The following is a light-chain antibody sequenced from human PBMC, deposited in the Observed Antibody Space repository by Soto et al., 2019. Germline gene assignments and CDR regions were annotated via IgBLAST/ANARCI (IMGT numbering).Light chain of an antibody. CDR3: QQSFGTPLT. J-gene: IGKJ4*01. V-gene: IGKV1-39*01. CDR1: QNIKKY. CDR2: TAS. Sequence: EIQMTQSPSSLSASVGDRVTITCRASQNIKKYLNWYQQKPGKAPNLLIYTASSLQVGLPSRFSGSGSGTHFTLTISSLQPEDSATYYCQQSFGTPLTFGGGTKVDIK.